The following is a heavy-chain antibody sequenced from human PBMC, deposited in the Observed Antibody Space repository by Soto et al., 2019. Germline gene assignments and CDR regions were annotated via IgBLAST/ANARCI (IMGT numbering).Heavy chain of an antibody. CDR1: GYTFTGYY. CDR2: INPNSGGT. J-gene: IGHJ6*02. Sequence: ASVKVSCKASGYTFTGYYMHWVRQAPGQGLEWMGWINPNSGGTNYAQKLQGWVTMTRDTSISTAYMELSRLRSDDTAVYYCAKSSGPPLLDYYYGMDVWGQGTTVTVSS. CDR3: AKSSGPPLLDYYYGMDV. V-gene: IGHV1-2*04. D-gene: IGHD3-22*01.